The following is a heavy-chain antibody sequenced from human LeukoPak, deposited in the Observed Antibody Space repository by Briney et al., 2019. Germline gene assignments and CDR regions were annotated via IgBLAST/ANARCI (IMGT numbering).Heavy chain of an antibody. D-gene: IGHD6-13*01. Sequence: GGSLRLSCAVSGFTFRNYWIHWVRQAPGEGPVWVSNINPDGSKTNYADSVKGRFTISRDNAKNTLYLQMNSLRAEDTAVYYCARAPRGSSWFPYDAFDIWGQGTMVTVSS. CDR2: INPDGSKT. CDR3: ARAPRGSSWFPYDAFDI. V-gene: IGHV3-74*01. CDR1: GFTFRNYW. J-gene: IGHJ3*02.